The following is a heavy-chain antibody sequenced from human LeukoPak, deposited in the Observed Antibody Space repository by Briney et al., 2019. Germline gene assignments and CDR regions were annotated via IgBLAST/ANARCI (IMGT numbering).Heavy chain of an antibody. CDR2: INPNSGGT. J-gene: IGHJ5*02. Sequence: ASVKVSCKASGYTFTSYYMHWVRQAPGQGLDWMGWINPNSGGTNYAQKFQGRVTMTRDTPISTAYMELSSLRSEDTAVYYRASDGGYSRSSLWFDRWGEGTLVTVSS. CDR3: ASDGGYSRSSLWFDR. D-gene: IGHD6-6*01. CDR1: GYTFTSYY. V-gene: IGHV1-2*02.